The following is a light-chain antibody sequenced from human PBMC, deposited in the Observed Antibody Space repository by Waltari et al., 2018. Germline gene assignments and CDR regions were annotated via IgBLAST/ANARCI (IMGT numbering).Light chain of an antibody. CDR3: QQRSNSWT. Sequence: EIVLTQPPATLSLSPGERATLSCRASQSVSSYLAWYQQKPGQAPRLLIYDASNRATGIPARFSGSGSGTDFTLTISSLEPEDFAVYYCQQRSNSWTFGQGTKVEIK. J-gene: IGKJ1*01. V-gene: IGKV3-11*01. CDR2: DAS. CDR1: QSVSSY.